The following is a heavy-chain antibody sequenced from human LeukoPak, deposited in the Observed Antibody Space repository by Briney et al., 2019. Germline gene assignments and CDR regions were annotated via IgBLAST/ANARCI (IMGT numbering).Heavy chain of an antibody. CDR3: AKARQRGTYDY. D-gene: IGHD3-16*01. Sequence: GGSLRLSCAASGFTFSSYAMSWVRQAPGKGLEWVSAISGSGGSTYYADPVKGRFTISRDNSKNTLYLQMNSPRAEDTAVYYCAKARQRGTYDYWGQGTLVTVSS. CDR2: ISGSGGST. V-gene: IGHV3-23*01. CDR1: GFTFSSYA. J-gene: IGHJ4*02.